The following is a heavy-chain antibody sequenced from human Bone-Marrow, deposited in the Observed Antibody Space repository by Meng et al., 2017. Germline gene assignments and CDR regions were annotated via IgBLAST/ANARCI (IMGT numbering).Heavy chain of an antibody. V-gene: IGHV3-74*01. CDR2: INSDGSTT. D-gene: IGHD3-22*01. CDR3: ARGGYYLDSSGYCTVDY. J-gene: IGHJ4*02. Sequence: GESLKISCAASGITFTTYWMHWFRQAPGKGPVWVSRINSDGSTTTYADSVKGRFTISRDNAMNTLYLQMNSLRAEDTAVYYCARGGYYLDSSGYCTVDYWGQGTLVTVSS. CDR1: GITFTTYW.